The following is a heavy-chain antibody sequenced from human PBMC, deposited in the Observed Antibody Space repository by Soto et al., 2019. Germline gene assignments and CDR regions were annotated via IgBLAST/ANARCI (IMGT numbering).Heavy chain of an antibody. CDR1: GGSISSYY. Sequence: SETLSLTCTVSGGSISSYYWSLLRQPPGKGLEWIGYIYYSGSTNYNPSLKSRVTISVDTSKNQFSLKLGSVTAADTAVYYCARHVGSSSSEISYFDYWGQGTLVTVSS. D-gene: IGHD6-6*01. J-gene: IGHJ4*02. V-gene: IGHV4-59*08. CDR3: ARHVGSSSSEISYFDY. CDR2: IYYSGST.